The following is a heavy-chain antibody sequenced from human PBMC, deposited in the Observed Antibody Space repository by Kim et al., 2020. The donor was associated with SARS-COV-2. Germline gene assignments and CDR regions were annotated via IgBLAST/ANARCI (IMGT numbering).Heavy chain of an antibody. D-gene: IGHD6-25*01. CDR3: ARDGHESGYSSDFDY. J-gene: IGHJ4*02. Sequence: ASVKVSCKASGYTFSRYFMHWVRQAPGQGLEWMGIINPGDGSTTYAQKFQGRVTMTRDTSTDTLYMELSSLRSEDRAMYYCARDGHESGYSSDFDYWGQGTLVTVSS. V-gene: IGHV1-46*01. CDR2: INPGDGST. CDR1: GYTFSRYF.